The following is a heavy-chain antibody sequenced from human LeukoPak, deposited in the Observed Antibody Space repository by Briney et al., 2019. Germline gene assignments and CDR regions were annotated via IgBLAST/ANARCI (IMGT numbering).Heavy chain of an antibody. J-gene: IGHJ4*02. CDR3: ARGLGSGLGSYSHDFDY. CDR1: GGSFSGYY. D-gene: IGHD3-10*01. Sequence: SETLSLTCAVYGGSFSGYYWSWIRQPPGKGLEWIGEINHSGSTNYNPSLKSRVTISVDTSKNQFSLKLSSVTAADTAVYYCARGLGSGLGSYSHDFDYWGQGTLVTVSS. CDR2: INHSGST. V-gene: IGHV4-34*01.